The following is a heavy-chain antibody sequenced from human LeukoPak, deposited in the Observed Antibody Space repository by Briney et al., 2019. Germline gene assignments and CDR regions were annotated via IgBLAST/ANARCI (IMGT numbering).Heavy chain of an antibody. CDR1: GGSITNTNY. CDR2: VNLPGST. J-gene: IGHJ4*02. V-gene: IGHV4-4*02. Sequence: PSETLSLTCGVSGGSITNTNYWTWVRQPPGKGLEWIGEVNLPGSTNYNPSLMGRVAISVDTSETHISLQLPSATAAATAVYYCARTYYFGSGSYHFDYWGQGTLVTVSS. D-gene: IGHD3-10*01. CDR3: ARTYYFGSGSYHFDY.